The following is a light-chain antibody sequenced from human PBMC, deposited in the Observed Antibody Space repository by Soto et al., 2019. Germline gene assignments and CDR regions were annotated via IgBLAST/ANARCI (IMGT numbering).Light chain of an antibody. CDR3: QQSCCTPHT. CDR1: QNISND. Sequence: DIQMTQSPSSLSASVGDRVTIPCRASQNISNDLNWYQQKPGKAPRLLLYAASSLQSGVPSRFSGSGSGTDFTLTISSLQPEDFATYFCQQSCCTPHTFGQGSKLEIK. V-gene: IGKV1-39*01. CDR2: AAS. J-gene: IGKJ2*01.